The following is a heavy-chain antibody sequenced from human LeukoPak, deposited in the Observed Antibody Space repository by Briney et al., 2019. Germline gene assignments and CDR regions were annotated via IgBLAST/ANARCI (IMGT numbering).Heavy chain of an antibody. CDR1: GFTFRSFN. J-gene: IGHJ4*02. V-gene: IGHV3-48*01. Sequence: PGGSLRLSCTASGFTFRSFNMNWVRQAPGKGLEWVSHISPRSDIISYADSVKGRFTISRDNAKNSLYLHMNSLRADDMAVYYCVRENDWAFDYWGQGTLVPVSS. CDR3: VRENDWAFDY. D-gene: IGHD3-9*01. CDR2: ISPRSDII.